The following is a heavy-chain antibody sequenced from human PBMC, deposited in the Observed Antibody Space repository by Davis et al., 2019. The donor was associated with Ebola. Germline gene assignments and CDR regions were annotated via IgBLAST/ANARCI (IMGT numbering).Heavy chain of an antibody. J-gene: IGHJ4*02. CDR3: ARGGRTVTTY. V-gene: IGHV3-48*01. CDR2: ISSMGGTR. Sequence: PGGSLRLSCAASGFTFSGFGVDWVRQAPGKGLEWISYISSMGGTRDYADSVKGRFTISRDNAKNLLYLQMNSLRAEDTAVYYCARGGRTVTTYWGQGTLVTVSS. D-gene: IGHD4-17*01. CDR1: GFTFSGFG.